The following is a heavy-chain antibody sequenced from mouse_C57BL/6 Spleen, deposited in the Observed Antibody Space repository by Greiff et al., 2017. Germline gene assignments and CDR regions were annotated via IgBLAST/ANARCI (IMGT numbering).Heavy chain of an antibody. Sequence: DVMLVESGGGLVQPGGSLSLSCAASGFTFTDYYMSWVRQPPGKALEWLGFIRNKANGYTTEYSASVKGRFTISRDNSQSILYLQMNALRAEDSATYYCARYIYYDYDDWYFDVWGTGTTVTVSS. CDR2: IRNKANGYTT. V-gene: IGHV7-3*01. CDR3: ARYIYYDYDDWYFDV. J-gene: IGHJ1*03. CDR1: GFTFTDYY. D-gene: IGHD2-4*01.